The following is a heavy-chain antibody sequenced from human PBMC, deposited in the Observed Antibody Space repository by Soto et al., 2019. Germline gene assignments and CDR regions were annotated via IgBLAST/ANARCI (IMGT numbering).Heavy chain of an antibody. CDR2: INPNSGGT. Sequence: ASVKVSCKASGYTFTSYYMHWVRQAPGQGLEWMGWINPNSGGTNYAQKFQDRVTMTRDTSISTAYMELSRLRSDDTAVYYCARGLGATTYHYYYGMDVWGQGTTVTVSS. V-gene: IGHV1-2*02. J-gene: IGHJ6*02. CDR3: ARGLGATTYHYYYGMDV. D-gene: IGHD1-26*01. CDR1: GYTFTSYY.